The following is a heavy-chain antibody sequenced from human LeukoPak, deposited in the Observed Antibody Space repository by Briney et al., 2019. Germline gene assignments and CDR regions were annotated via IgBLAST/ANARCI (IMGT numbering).Heavy chain of an antibody. J-gene: IGHJ6*02. CDR1: GYTLTELS. D-gene: IGHD1-26*01. CDR3: ARDSAVGARTYYYYYYGMDV. V-gene: IGHV1-24*01. CDR2: FDPEDGET. Sequence: ASVEVSCKVSGYTLTELSMHWVRQAPGKGLEWMGGFDPEDGETIYAQKFQGRVTMTEDTSTDTAYMELSSLRSDDTAVYYCARDSAVGARTYYYYYYGMDVWGQGTTVTVSS.